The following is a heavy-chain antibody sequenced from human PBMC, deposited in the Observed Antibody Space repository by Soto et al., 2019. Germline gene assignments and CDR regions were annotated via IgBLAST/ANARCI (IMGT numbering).Heavy chain of an antibody. CDR2: INPNSGHT. V-gene: IGHV1-2*02. D-gene: IGHD3-22*01. CDR1: GSTFTGYY. CDR3: ARDHGSGYYPYYYYYGMDA. Sequence: QVQLVQSGAEVKNPGASVTVACKASGSTFTGYYMHWVRQAPGQGLEWMGWINPNSGHTNYAQKLQGRVTLTRDTSISTAYMELSRLRSDDTAVYYWARDHGSGYYPYYYYYGMDAWGQGTTVTVSS. J-gene: IGHJ6*02.